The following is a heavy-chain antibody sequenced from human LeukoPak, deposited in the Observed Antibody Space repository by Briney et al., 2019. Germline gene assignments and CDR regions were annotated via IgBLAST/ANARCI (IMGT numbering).Heavy chain of an antibody. Sequence: ASVKVSCKASGYTFTGYYMHWVRQAPGQGLEWMGWINPNSGGTNYAQKFQGWVTMTRDTSISTAYMELSRLRSDDTAVYYCARDRHDYSRVYYYYGMDVWGQGTTVTVSS. CDR1: GYTFTGYY. D-gene: IGHD4-11*01. J-gene: IGHJ6*02. CDR3: ARDRHDYSRVYYYYGMDV. CDR2: INPNSGGT. V-gene: IGHV1-2*04.